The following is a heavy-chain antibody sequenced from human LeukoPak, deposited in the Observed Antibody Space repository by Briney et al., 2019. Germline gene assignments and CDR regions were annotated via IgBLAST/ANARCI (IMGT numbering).Heavy chain of an antibody. V-gene: IGHV3-7*01. Sequence: GGSLRLSCAASGFTFSTYWMSWVRQAPRKGPEWVANIKRDGSEKDYVGSVRGRFTISRDNAKNSLYLQMDSLRVEDTAIYYCARGSSGWNADHWGQGTLVTVSS. D-gene: IGHD6-19*01. CDR3: ARGSSGWNADH. J-gene: IGHJ5*02. CDR2: IKRDGSEK. CDR1: GFTFSTYW.